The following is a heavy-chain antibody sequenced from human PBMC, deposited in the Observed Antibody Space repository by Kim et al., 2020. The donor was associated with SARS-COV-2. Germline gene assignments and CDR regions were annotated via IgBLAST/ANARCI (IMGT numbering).Heavy chain of an antibody. V-gene: IGHV3-23*01. CDR2: ITGNGGTT. Sequence: GGSLRLSCAASGFTFKNYAMAWVRQAPGKGLEWVSGITGNGGTTYYADFVKGRFTISRDNSKNTLYLQMNCLRDDDTAVYYCAKRDYAEASDFYPLFDYWGQGTLVTVSS. CDR3: AKRDYAEASDFYPLFDY. J-gene: IGHJ4*02. CDR1: GFTFKNYA. D-gene: IGHD3-16*01.